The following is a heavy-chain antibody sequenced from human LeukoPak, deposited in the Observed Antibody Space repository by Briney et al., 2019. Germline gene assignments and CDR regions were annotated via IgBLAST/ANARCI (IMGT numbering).Heavy chain of an antibody. V-gene: IGHV3-7*01. D-gene: IGHD1-1*01. CDR1: GFTFSNYW. Sequence: GRSLRLSCAASGFTFSNYWMTWVRQAPGKGLEWVANIKQDGSENYYVDSVKGRFTISRDNAKNSLYLQMNSLRVEDTAVYYCARESRQLYYWGQGTLVTVSS. CDR3: ARESRQLYY. CDR2: IKQDGSEN. J-gene: IGHJ4*02.